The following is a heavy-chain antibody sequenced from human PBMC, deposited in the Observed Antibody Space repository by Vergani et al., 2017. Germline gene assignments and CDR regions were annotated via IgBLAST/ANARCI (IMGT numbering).Heavy chain of an antibody. CDR1: GFTFSSYA. V-gene: IGHV3-30-3*01. CDR2: ISYDGSNT. J-gene: IGHJ1*01. CDR3: ARAHSSVLYRAGYFQH. Sequence: QVQLVESGGGVVQPGRSLRLSCAASGFTFSSYALHWVRQAPGKGLEWVAVISYDGSNTYYADSVKGRFTISRDNSKNTLYLQMNRLRAEDTAVYYCARAHSSVLYRAGYFQHWGQGTLVTVSS. D-gene: IGHD2-2*02.